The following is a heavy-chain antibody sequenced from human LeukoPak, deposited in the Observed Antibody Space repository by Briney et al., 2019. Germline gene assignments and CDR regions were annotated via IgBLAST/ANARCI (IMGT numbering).Heavy chain of an antibody. CDR3: AGDYDFWSGFDY. V-gene: IGHV3-23*01. Sequence: GGSLRLSCAASGFTFSTYVMIWVRQAPGKGLEWVSAISDTGGDTYYADSAKGRFTISRDNSKNTLYLQMNSLRVEDTAVCYCAGDYDFWSGFDYWGQGTLVTVSS. D-gene: IGHD3-3*01. CDR1: GFTFSTYV. CDR2: ISDTGGDT. J-gene: IGHJ4*02.